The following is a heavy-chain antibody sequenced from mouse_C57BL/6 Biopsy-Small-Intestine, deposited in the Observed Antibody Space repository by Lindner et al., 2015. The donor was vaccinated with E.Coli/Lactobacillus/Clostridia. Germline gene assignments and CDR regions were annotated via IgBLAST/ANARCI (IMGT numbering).Heavy chain of an antibody. D-gene: IGHD4-1*02. V-gene: IGHV1-66*01. CDR1: GYTFTSYA. CDR3: ARSQLDNWFDP. Sequence: SVKVSCKASGYTFTSYAIHWVRHGPGQRLAWMGWINTGNGNTQYSQKFQDRVTITRDTSASTAYMELSSLRSDDTAVYYCARSQLDNWFDPWGQGTLVTVSS. CDR2: INTGNGNT. J-gene: IGHJ4*01.